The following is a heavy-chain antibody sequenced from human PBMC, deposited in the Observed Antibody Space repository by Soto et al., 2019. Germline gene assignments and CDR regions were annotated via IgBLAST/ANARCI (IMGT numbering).Heavy chain of an antibody. CDR3: ARGGAMGVDY. CDR2: IYFDGITT. CDR1: GVTFNTHW. Sequence: PGGSLRLSCTASGVTFNTHWMHWVRQAPGKGLVWVSRIYFDGITTNYADSVKGRLTVSRDNGKNTVYLHVNTLRDEDTAVYYCARGGAMGVDYWGQGTLVTV. D-gene: IGHD1-26*01. J-gene: IGHJ4*02. V-gene: IGHV3-74*01.